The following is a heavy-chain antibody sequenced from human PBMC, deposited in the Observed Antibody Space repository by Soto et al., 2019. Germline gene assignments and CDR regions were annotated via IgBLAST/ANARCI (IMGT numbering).Heavy chain of an antibody. Sequence: QVQLQESGPGLVKPSQTLSLTCTVSGGSISSGGYYWSWIRQHPGKGLEWIGYIYYSGSTYYNPSLKSRVTISVDTSKNQFSLKLSSVTAADTAVYYCARETSDQGYCSGGSCSRIGWFDPWGQGTLVTVSS. CDR1: GGSISSGGYY. D-gene: IGHD2-15*01. CDR3: ARETSDQGYCSGGSCSRIGWFDP. CDR2: IYYSGST. V-gene: IGHV4-31*03. J-gene: IGHJ5*02.